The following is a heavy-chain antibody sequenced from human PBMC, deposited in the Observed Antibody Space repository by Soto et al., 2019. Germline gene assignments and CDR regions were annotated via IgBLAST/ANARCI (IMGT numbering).Heavy chain of an antibody. J-gene: IGHJ5*02. Sequence: SETLSLTCTVSGGSISSGGYYWSWIRQHPGKGLEWIGYIYYSGSTYYNPSLKSRVTISVDTSKNQFSLKLSSVTAADTAVYYCARFWATDWFDPWGQGTLVTVSS. D-gene: IGHD5-12*01. CDR1: GGSISSGGYY. V-gene: IGHV4-31*03. CDR2: IYYSGST. CDR3: ARFWATDWFDP.